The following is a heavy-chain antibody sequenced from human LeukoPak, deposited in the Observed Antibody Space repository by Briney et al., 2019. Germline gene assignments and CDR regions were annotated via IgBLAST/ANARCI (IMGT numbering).Heavy chain of an antibody. Sequence: SETLSLTCTVSGGSISSGDYYWGWIRQPPGKGLEWIGSIYHSGSTYYNPSLKSRVTISVDTSKNQFSLKLSSVTAADTAVYYCARDFGYGASRGAFDIWGQGTMVTVSS. CDR1: GGSISSGDYY. V-gene: IGHV4-39*07. J-gene: IGHJ3*02. CDR3: ARDFGYGASRGAFDI. CDR2: IYHSGST. D-gene: IGHD4-17*01.